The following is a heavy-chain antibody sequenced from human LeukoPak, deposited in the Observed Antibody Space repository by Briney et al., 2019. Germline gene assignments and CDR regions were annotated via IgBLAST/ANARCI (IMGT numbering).Heavy chain of an antibody. CDR1: GFTFSSYG. CDR3: AKELDTAMVLYYFDY. Sequence: GGSLRLSCAASGFTFSSYGMHWVRQAPGKGLGWVAVISYDGSNKYYADSVKGRFTISRDNSKNTLYLQMNSLRAEDTAVYYCAKELDTAMVLYYFDYWGQGTLVTVSS. V-gene: IGHV3-30*18. D-gene: IGHD5-18*01. CDR2: ISYDGSNK. J-gene: IGHJ4*02.